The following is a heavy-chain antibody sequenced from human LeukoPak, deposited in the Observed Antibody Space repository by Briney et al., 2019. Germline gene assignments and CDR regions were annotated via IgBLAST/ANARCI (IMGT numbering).Heavy chain of an antibody. D-gene: IGHD5-18*01. CDR3: ARAAGSSYGFWGDAFDI. CDR2: IIPIFGTA. Sequence: ASVKVSCKASGGTFSSYAISWVRQAPGQGLEWMGGIIPIFGTANYAQKFQGRVTITTDESTSTAYMELSSLRSEDTAVYYCARAAGSSYGFWGDAFDIWGQGTMVTVSS. CDR1: GGTFSSYA. V-gene: IGHV1-69*05. J-gene: IGHJ3*02.